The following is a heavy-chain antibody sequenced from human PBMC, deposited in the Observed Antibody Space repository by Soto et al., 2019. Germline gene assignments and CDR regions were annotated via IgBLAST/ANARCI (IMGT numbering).Heavy chain of an antibody. CDR3: AKSGILWFGEYPGEYFQH. CDR2: ISGSGGST. J-gene: IGHJ1*01. CDR1: GFTFSSYA. D-gene: IGHD3-10*01. V-gene: IGHV3-23*01. Sequence: EVQLLESGGGLVQPGGSLRLSCAASGFTFSSYAMSWVRQAPGKGLEWVSAISGSGGSTYYADSVKGRFTISRDNSKNTLYLQMNSLRAEDTAVYYCAKSGILWFGEYPGEYFQHWGQGTLVTVSS.